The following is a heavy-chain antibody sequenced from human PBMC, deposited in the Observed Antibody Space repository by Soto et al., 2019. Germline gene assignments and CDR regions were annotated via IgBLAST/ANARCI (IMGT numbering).Heavy chain of an antibody. CDR1: GHTLASYD. CDR2: MTPASGDT. V-gene: IGHV1-8*01. D-gene: IGHD3-16*01. J-gene: IGHJ5*01. CDR3: ARDPFYGWFDS. Sequence: QVQLVQSGAEVRKPGASVKVSCKASGHTLASYDINWVRQATGQGLEWMGWMTPASGDTGYAQKFQGRVTMTGDTSITTAYMELSSLRSDDTAVYYCARDPFYGWFDSWGQGTLVTVSS.